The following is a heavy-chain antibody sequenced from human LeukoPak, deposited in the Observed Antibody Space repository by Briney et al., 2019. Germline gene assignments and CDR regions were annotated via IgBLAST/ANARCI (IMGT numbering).Heavy chain of an antibody. J-gene: IGHJ6*02. Sequence: GASVKVSCKASGYTFSSYGISWVRQAPGQGLEWMGWINPNSGGTNYAQKFQGWVTMTRDTSISTAYMELSRLRSDDTAVYYCARDENGMDVWGQGTTVTVSS. CDR2: INPNSGGT. CDR3: ARDENGMDV. CDR1: GYTFSSYG. V-gene: IGHV1-2*04.